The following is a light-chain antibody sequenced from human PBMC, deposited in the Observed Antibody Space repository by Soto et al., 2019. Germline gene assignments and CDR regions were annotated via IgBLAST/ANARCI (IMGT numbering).Light chain of an antibody. CDR1: SGQSSYA. CDR3: QTWGTGIHVV. J-gene: IGLJ2*01. V-gene: IGLV4-69*01. Sequence: QAVLTQSPSASASLGASVKLTCTVSSGQSSYAIAWHQQQPEKGPRYLMKLDSDGSHTKGDAIPDRFSGSSSGAERYLTISSLQSEDEADYYCQTWGTGIHVVFGGGTKLTVL. CDR2: LDSDGSH.